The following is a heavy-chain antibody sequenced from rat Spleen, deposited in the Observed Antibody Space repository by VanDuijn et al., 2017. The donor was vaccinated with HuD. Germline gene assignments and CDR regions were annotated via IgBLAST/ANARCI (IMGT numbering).Heavy chain of an antibody. CDR3: TRAPGKGYVMDA. D-gene: IGHD5-1*01. CDR2: MWRSGST. Sequence: VQLKESGPGLVQTPQTLSLTCTVSGFSFTDYSVHWVRQPPGKGLEWMGVMWRSGSTEYNSGLKSRLSISRDTSKSQVFLKMNSLQTEDTAIYYCTRAPGKGYVMDAWGQGTAVTVSS. CDR1: GFSFTDYS. J-gene: IGHJ4*01. V-gene: IGHV2S63*01.